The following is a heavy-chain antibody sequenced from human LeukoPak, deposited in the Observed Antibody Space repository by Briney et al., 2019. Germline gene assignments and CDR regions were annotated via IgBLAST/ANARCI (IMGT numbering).Heavy chain of an antibody. Sequence: PGGSLRLSCAASALPPSNYAMSWVRQAPRKGLEWVSSISDGGWTAYIDSVKGRFFISRETATNTLYLQMNSLRVEDTAVYYCAKECDYGNTSHMPCYWGQGTLVTVSS. D-gene: IGHD4-17*01. V-gene: IGHV3-23*01. CDR2: ISDGGWT. J-gene: IGHJ4*02. CDR3: AKECDYGNTSHMPCY. CDR1: ALPPSNYA.